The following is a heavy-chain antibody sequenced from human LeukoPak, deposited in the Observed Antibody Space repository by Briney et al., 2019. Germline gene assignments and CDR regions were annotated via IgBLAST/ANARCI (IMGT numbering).Heavy chain of an antibody. J-gene: IGHJ4*01. CDR1: GFTFSSYW. CDR2: ISASGDST. Sequence: PGGSLRLSCAASGFTFSSYWMSWVRQAPGKGLEWVSAISASGDSTYYADSVKGRFTISRDNSKNTVFLQMNSLRAEDTAVYYCARSRVSGYRGLYYFDSWGQRTLVTVSS. D-gene: IGHD3-22*01. V-gene: IGHV3-23*01. CDR3: ARSRVSGYRGLYYFDS.